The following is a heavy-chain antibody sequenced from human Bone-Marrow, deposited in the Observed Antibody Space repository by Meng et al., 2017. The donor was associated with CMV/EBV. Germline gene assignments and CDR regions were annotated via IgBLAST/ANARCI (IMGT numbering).Heavy chain of an antibody. J-gene: IGHJ5*02. D-gene: IGHD3-16*01. Sequence: SLKISCAASGFTFDDYAMHWVRQAPGKGLEWVSGISWNSGSIGYADSVKGRFTISRDNAKNSPYLQMNSLRAEDTALYYCAKDLYRFGSGWFDPWGQGTLVPVSS. CDR1: GFTFDDYA. CDR2: ISWNSGSI. CDR3: AKDLYRFGSGWFDP. V-gene: IGHV3-9*01.